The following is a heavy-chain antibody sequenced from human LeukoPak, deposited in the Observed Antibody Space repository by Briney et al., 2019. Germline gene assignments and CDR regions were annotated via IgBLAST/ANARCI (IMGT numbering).Heavy chain of an antibody. CDR2: IHSSGAT. Sequence: GGSLRLSCAASGFTGSNNYVSWVRQAPGMGLEWVSAIHSSGATCYADSVKGRFTISRDTSKNTLYLQISSLRVEDTAVYYCTRSPDGFDYWGQGTLVTVSS. CDR3: TRSPDGFDY. V-gene: IGHV3-53*01. J-gene: IGHJ4*02. CDR1: GFTGSNNY. D-gene: IGHD1-14*01.